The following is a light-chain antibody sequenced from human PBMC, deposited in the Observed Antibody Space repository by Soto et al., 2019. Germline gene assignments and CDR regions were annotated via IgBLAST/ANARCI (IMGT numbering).Light chain of an antibody. Sequence: QPVLTQSPSASASLGASVKLTCTLSSGHGSYAIAWHQQQPEKGPRYLMKLNSDGSHSKGDGIPDRFSGSSSGDERYLIISSLQSEDEADYYCQTWGSGIQVFGGGTKVTVL. V-gene: IGLV4-69*01. J-gene: IGLJ2*01. CDR3: QTWGSGIQV. CDR2: LNSDGSH. CDR1: SGHGSYA.